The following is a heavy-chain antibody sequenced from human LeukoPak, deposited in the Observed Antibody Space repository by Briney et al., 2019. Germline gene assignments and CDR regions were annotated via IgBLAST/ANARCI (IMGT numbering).Heavy chain of an antibody. CDR3: ARAALVGATYFFDH. J-gene: IGHJ4*02. Sequence: VASVKVSCKTSGYTFTSYFMHWVRQAPGQGLEWMGIINPSGGSTNYAQNFQGRVTMTRDTSTSIVYMELSNLRSEDTAVCYCARAALVGATYFFDHWGRGTLVTVSS. D-gene: IGHD1-26*01. V-gene: IGHV1-46*01. CDR1: GYTFTSYF. CDR2: INPSGGST.